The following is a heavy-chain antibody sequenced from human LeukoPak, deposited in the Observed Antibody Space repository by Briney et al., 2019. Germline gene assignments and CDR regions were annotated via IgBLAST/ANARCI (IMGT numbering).Heavy chain of an antibody. Sequence: ASVKVSCKASGYTFTDYYIHWVRQAPGQGLEWMGWINPKNGGTNYAQKFQGRVTMTRDTSISTAYMEMSTLRSDDTAAYYCARLATWGSWGQGTMVTVSS. CDR2: INPKNGGT. D-gene: IGHD3-16*01. CDR3: ARLATWGS. J-gene: IGHJ3*01. CDR1: GYTFTDYY. V-gene: IGHV1-2*02.